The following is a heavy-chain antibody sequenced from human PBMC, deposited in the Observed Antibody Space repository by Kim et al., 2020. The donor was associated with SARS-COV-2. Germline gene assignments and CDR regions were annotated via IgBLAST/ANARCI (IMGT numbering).Heavy chain of an antibody. CDR3: ARGGVRSYFDY. D-gene: IGHD3-16*01. V-gene: IGHV1-69*04. Sequence: ANYAQEFQGRVTITADKSTGTAYMELSSLRSEDTAVYYCARGGVRSYFDYWGQGTLVTVSS. J-gene: IGHJ4*02. CDR2: A.